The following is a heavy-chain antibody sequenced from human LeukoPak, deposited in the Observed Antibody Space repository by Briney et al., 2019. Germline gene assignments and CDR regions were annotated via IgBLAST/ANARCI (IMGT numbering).Heavy chain of an antibody. D-gene: IGHD2-15*01. V-gene: IGHV3-23*01. CDR3: AKGIGYCSGGSCYLYFDY. CDR2: ISGSDGST. CDR1: GFTFSTHA. J-gene: IGHJ4*02. Sequence: GGSLRLSCAASGFTFSTHAMSWVRQAPGKGLEWVSAISGSDGSTYYADSVKGRFTISRDNSKNTLSLQMNSLRAEDTAVYYCAKGIGYCSGGSCYLYFDYWGQGTLVTVSS.